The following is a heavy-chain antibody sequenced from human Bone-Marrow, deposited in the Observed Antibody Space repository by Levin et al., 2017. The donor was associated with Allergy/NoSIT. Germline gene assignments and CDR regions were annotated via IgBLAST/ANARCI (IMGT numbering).Heavy chain of an antibody. CDR2: ISYDGSNK. CDR1: GFTFSSYA. V-gene: IGHV3-30-3*01. D-gene: IGHD6-19*01. J-gene: IGHJ6*03. CDR3: ARAPSRKQWLVLDYYYMDV. Sequence: GGSLRLSCAASGFTFSSYAMHWVRQAPGKGLEWVAVISYDGSNKYYADSVKGRFTISRDNSKNTLYLQMNSLRAEDTAVYYCARAPSRKQWLVLDYYYMDVWGKGTTVTVSS.